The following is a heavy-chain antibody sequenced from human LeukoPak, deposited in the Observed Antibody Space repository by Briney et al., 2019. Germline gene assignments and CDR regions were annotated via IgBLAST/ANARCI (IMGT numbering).Heavy chain of an antibody. CDR3: ARDVTGTSY. CDR2: INHSGST. CDR1: GGSFSGYY. Sequence: MASETLSLTCAVYGGSFSGYYWSWIRQPPGKGLEWIGEINHSGSTNYNPSLKSRVTMSVDTSKNQFSLKLSSVTAADTAVYYCARDVTGTSYWGQGTLVTVSS. V-gene: IGHV4-34*01. J-gene: IGHJ4*02. D-gene: IGHD1-20*01.